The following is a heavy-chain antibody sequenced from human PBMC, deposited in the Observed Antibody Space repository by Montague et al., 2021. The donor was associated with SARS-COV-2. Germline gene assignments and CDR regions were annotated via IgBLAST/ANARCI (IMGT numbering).Heavy chain of an antibody. D-gene: IGHD3-10*01. CDR3: ARAPYYGPGKPYQFDY. CDR1: GGSISSSSYY. CDR2: SYHSGTT. J-gene: IGHJ4*02. Sequence: SETLSLTCTVAGGSISSSSYYWGWIRQPPGKGLEWIGCSYHSGTTHYXXXLKSRVTISLDTSNNHSSLKVTSVTAADTAVYYCARAPYYGPGKPYQFDYWGRGTLVTVSS. V-gene: IGHV4-39*02.